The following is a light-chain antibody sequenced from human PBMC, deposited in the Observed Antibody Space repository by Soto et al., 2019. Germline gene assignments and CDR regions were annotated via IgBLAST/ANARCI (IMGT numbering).Light chain of an antibody. Sequence: EIVMTQSPATLSVSPGERATLSCRASQSVSSTLAWYQQKPGQAPRLLIYGASSRATGIPARFSGRGSGTEFTLTISSLQSEDFAVCYGLQYNDWRGTCGQGTEVE. V-gene: IGKV3-15*01. J-gene: IGKJ1*01. CDR3: LQYNDWRGT. CDR1: QSVSST. CDR2: GAS.